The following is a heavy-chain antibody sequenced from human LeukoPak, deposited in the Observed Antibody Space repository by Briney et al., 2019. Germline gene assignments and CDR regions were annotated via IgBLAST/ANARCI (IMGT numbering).Heavy chain of an antibody. CDR1: GYTFTGYY. Sequence: GASVKISCTASGYTFTGYYMHWVRQAPGQGLEWMGWINPNGGSTGYAPKFQGRVTITRDTSISTDYIELSRLRSDDTGVYYCARKLENLVCFDLWGRGTLVGVSS. V-gene: IGHV1-2*02. D-gene: IGHD1-1*01. CDR3: ARKLENLVCFDL. J-gene: IGHJ2*01. CDR2: INPNGGST.